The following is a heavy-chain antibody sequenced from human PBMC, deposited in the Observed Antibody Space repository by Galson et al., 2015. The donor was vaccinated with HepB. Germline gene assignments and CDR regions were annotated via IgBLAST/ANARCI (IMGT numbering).Heavy chain of an antibody. Sequence: SLRLSCAASGFTFSSYAMHWVRQAPGKGLEWVAVISYDGSNKYYADSVKGRFTISRDNSKNTLYLQMNSLRAEDTAVYYCARGGVYYGSGSYYPVGAFDIWGQGTMVTVSS. CDR3: ARGGVYYGSGSYYPVGAFDI. J-gene: IGHJ3*02. CDR1: GFTFSSYA. CDR2: ISYDGSNK. V-gene: IGHV3-30*04. D-gene: IGHD3-10*01.